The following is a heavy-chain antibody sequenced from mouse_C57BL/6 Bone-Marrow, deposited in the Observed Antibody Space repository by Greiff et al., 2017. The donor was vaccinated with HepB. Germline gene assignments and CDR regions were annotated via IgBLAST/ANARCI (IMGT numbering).Heavy chain of an antibody. D-gene: IGHD1-1*01. CDR3: AGEGFTTGGFAY. CDR1: GYSFTGYY. Sequence: VQLQQSGPELVKPGASVKISCKASGYSFTGYYMNWVKQSPEKSLEWIGEINPSTGGTTYNQKFKAKATLTVDKSSSTGYMQLKSLTSEDSAVYYCAGEGFTTGGFAYWGQGTLVTVSA. J-gene: IGHJ3*01. CDR2: INPSTGGT. V-gene: IGHV1-42*01.